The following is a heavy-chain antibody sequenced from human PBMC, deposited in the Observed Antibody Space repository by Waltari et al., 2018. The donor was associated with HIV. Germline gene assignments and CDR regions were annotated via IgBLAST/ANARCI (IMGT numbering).Heavy chain of an antibody. J-gene: IGHJ4*02. CDR3: ARSLYYDFWSAYPPDY. Sequence: EVKLVESGGRLVQPRGSLRLSCVASGFPFSSYWMPWVRQAPGKGLVWISRVSSDGNSTVYADSVKGRFTISRDNAKNTLFLQMNSLRVEDTAVYFCARSLYYDFWSAYPPDYWGQGTRVTVSS. D-gene: IGHD3-3*01. V-gene: IGHV3-74*03. CDR2: VSSDGNST. CDR1: GFPFSSYW.